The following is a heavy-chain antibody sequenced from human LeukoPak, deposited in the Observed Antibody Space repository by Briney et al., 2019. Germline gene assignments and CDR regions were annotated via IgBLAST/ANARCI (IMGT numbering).Heavy chain of an antibody. CDR1: GASISSSSYY. CDR3: ARHPLPGSGDPEYYYYYGMDV. Sequence: SETLSLTCTVPGASISSSSYYWGWIRQPPGKGLEWIGNIHYSGSTYYNPSLKSRVTISVDTSKNQFSLKLSSVTAADTAVYYCARHPLPGSGDPEYYYYYGMDVWGQGTTVTVSS. D-gene: IGHD3-10*01. J-gene: IGHJ6*02. CDR2: IHYSGST. V-gene: IGHV4-39*01.